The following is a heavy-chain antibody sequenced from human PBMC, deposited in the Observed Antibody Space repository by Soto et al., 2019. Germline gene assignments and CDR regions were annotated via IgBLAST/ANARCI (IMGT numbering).Heavy chain of an antibody. V-gene: IGHV4-39*01. CDR1: CGSISSSSYY. J-gene: IGHJ4*02. CDR2: IYYCGCT. CDR3: ARHTPAISISDH. Sequence: QMQLHESGPGLVKPSETLSLTCYVSCGSISSSSYYWGWLRQTPGKGLEWIGSIYYCGCTYYNTYIKSRVTISVNSSKKQFSLKLSSVTAADSAVYYCARHTPAISISDHWGQGTLVTVYS. D-gene: IGHD2-15*01.